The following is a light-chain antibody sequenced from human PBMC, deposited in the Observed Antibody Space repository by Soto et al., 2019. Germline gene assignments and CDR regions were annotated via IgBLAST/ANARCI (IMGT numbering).Light chain of an antibody. CDR2: DAS. V-gene: IGKV1-5*01. Sequence: DIQMTQSPSTLSASIGDRVTITCRASQNINNWIAWYQQKPGKAPKFLIYDASTLESGVPSRFSGSGFGTEFSLTISRLQRDNSGSYYCQHMQTLGQGAKVDIK. CDR3: QHMQT. J-gene: IGKJ1*01. CDR1: QNINNW.